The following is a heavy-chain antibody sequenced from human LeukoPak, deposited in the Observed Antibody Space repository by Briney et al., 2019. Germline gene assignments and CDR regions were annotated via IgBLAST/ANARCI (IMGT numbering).Heavy chain of an antibody. CDR2: ISSSSSYI. CDR3: ARDGAGDSYFDY. CDR1: GFTFDDFA. J-gene: IGHJ4*02. Sequence: GGSLRLSCAASGFTFDDFAMSWVRQAPAKGLEWVSSISSSSSYIYYADSVKGRFTISRDNAKNSLYLQMNSLRAEDTAVCYCARDGAGDSYFDYWGQGTLVTVSS. V-gene: IGHV3-21*01. D-gene: IGHD4/OR15-4a*01.